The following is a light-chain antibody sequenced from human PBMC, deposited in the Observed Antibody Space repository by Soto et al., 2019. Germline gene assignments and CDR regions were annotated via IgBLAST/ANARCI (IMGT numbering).Light chain of an antibody. CDR3: QQYDNLPIT. Sequence: DIQMTQSPSSLSASVGDRVTITCQASQDINNYLNWYQQKPGKAPNILIYDVSNLATGVPSRFSGSGSGTDFSLTISSLQPEDFATYYCQQYDNLPITFGGGTKVEI. V-gene: IGKV1-33*01. CDR1: QDINNY. CDR2: DVS. J-gene: IGKJ4*01.